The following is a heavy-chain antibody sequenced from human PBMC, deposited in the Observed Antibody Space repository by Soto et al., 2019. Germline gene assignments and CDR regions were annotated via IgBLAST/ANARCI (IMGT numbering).Heavy chain of an antibody. D-gene: IGHD3-3*01. V-gene: IGHV3-9*01. CDR3: AKDMGPPVITIFARGANAFDI. J-gene: IGHJ3*02. CDR2: ISWNSGSI. Sequence: GGSLRLSCAASGFTFDDYAMHWVRQAPGKGLEWVSGISWNSGSIGYADSVKGRFTISRDNAKNSLYLQMNSLRAEDTALYYCAKDMGPPVITIFARGANAFDIWGQGTMVTVSS. CDR1: GFTFDDYA.